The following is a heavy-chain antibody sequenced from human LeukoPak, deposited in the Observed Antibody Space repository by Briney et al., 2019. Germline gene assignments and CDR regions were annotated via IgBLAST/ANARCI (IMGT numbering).Heavy chain of an antibody. D-gene: IGHD3-10*01. CDR1: GGSISTYY. J-gene: IGHJ6*03. Sequence: SETLSLTCTVSGGSISTYYWSWIRQPPGKGLEWIGYIYYSGSTNYNPSLKSRVTISVDTSKNQFSLKLSSVTAADTAVYYCARLLWFGPYYYMDVWGKGTTVTISS. CDR3: ARLLWFGPYYYMDV. CDR2: IYYSGST. V-gene: IGHV4-59*01.